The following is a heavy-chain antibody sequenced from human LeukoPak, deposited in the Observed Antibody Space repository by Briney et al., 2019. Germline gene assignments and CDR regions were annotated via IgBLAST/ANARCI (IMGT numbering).Heavy chain of an antibody. Sequence: PGGSLRLSCAASGFAFSNYWMTWVRQAPGKGLQWVGNIKPDGTEKNYVDSVKGRFPISRDNAKNSVYLQLNSLRVDDTALYYCARTPLTQLEPDYFDSWGQGTLVSVS. J-gene: IGHJ4*02. CDR1: GFAFSNYW. CDR2: IKPDGTEK. V-gene: IGHV3-7*01. D-gene: IGHD1-1*01. CDR3: ARTPLTQLEPDYFDS.